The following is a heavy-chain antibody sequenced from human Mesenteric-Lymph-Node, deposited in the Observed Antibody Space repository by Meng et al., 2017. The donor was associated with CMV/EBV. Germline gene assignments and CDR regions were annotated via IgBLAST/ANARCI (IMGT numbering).Heavy chain of an antibody. Sequence: QEGPGLCKSSGYRALTVAVYGCCVSGNAGSWIRQPPGKGLGCIGEISNCGSTKYITSLKRPVTIQVDTSKNKFSLKLSSVIAADTAVYYCARHQRWLKSEGGFNYWGQGTLVTVSS. CDR1: GCCVSGNA. V-gene: IGHV4-34*01. J-gene: IGHJ4*02. CDR2: ISNCGST. CDR3: ARHQRWLKSEGGFNY. D-gene: IGHD4-23*01.